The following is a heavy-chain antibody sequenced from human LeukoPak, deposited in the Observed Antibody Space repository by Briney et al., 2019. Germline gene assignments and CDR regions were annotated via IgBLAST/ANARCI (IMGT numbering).Heavy chain of an antibody. CDR2: ISSSSSYI. Sequence: NPGGSLRLSCAASGFTFSSYGMNWVRQAPGKGLEWVSSISSSSSYIYYADSVKGRVTISRDNAKNSLYLQMNSLRAEDTAVYYCAREDLVVVTAAFDYWGQGTLVTVSS. D-gene: IGHD2-21*02. CDR1: GFTFSSYG. CDR3: AREDLVVVTAAFDY. J-gene: IGHJ4*02. V-gene: IGHV3-21*01.